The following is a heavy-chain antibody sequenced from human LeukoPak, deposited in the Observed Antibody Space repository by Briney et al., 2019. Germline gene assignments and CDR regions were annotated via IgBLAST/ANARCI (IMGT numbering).Heavy chain of an antibody. V-gene: IGHV4-59*01. Sequence: SETLSLTCTVSGDSISSYYWSWIRQPPGKGLEWIAYIHDSANTNYNPSLKSRVTISVDTSKNQFSLKLSSVTAADTAVYYCARGRITIFGVVTPHFDYWGQGNLVTVSS. J-gene: IGHJ4*02. D-gene: IGHD3-3*01. CDR2: IHDSANT. CDR3: ARGRITIFGVVTPHFDY. CDR1: GDSISSYY.